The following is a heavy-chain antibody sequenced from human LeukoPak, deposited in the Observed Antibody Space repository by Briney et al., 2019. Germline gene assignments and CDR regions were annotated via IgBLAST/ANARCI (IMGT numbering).Heavy chain of an antibody. Sequence: GGSLRLSCAASGFTFSSYSMNWVRQAPGKGLEWVSSISSSSSYIYYADSVKGRFTISRDNAKNSLYLQMDSLRAEDTAVYYCAKTREGSSSWYRGSFYFDSWGQGTPVTVSS. CDR2: ISSSSSYI. V-gene: IGHV3-21*01. D-gene: IGHD6-13*01. CDR3: AKTREGSSSWYRGSFYFDS. CDR1: GFTFSSYS. J-gene: IGHJ4*02.